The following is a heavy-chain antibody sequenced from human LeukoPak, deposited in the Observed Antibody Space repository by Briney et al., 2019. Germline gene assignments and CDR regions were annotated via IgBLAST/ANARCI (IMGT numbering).Heavy chain of an antibody. D-gene: IGHD3-9*01. CDR1: GGSISSYY. CDR2: IYYSGST. CDR3: ARLYYDILTGYCHFDY. Sequence: SETLSLTCTVSGGSISSYYWSWIRQPPGKGLEWIGYIYYSGSTNYNPSLKSRVTISVDTSKNQFSLKLSSVTAADTAVYYCARLYYDILTGYCHFDYWGQGTLATVSS. V-gene: IGHV4-59*01. J-gene: IGHJ4*02.